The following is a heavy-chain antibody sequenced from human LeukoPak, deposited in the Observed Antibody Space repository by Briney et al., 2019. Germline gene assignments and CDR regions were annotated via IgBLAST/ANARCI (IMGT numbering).Heavy chain of an antibody. V-gene: IGHV3-11*01. CDR3: ARARDSASGWFDP. CDR1: GFTFTDYY. CDR2: INHTGNSI. Sequence: GGSLRLSCAASGFTFTDYYMSWIRQAPGKGPEWVSYINHTGNSIRYADSVKGRFTISRDNAKNSVSLQMNSLRAEDTAVYYCARARDSASGWFDPWGQGTLVTISS. J-gene: IGHJ5*02.